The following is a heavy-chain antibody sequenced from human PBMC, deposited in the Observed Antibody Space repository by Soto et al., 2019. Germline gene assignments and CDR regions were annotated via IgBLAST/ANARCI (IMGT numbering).Heavy chain of an antibody. Sequence: GGSLRLSCAASGFTFSNAWMSWVRQAPGKGLEWVGRIKSKTDGGTTDYAAPVKGRFTISRDDSKNTLYLQMNSLKTEDTAVYYCTTIGGSYYYYYYGMDVWGQGTTVTVSS. D-gene: IGHD1-26*01. CDR2: IKSKTDGGTT. V-gene: IGHV3-15*01. CDR1: GFTFSNAW. J-gene: IGHJ6*02. CDR3: TTIGGSYYYYYYGMDV.